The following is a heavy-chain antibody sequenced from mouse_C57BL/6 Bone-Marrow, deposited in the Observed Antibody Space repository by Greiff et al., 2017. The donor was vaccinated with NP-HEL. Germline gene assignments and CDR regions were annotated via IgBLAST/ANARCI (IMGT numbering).Heavy chain of an antibody. J-gene: IGHJ2*01. D-gene: IGHD2-1*01. CDR3: ARALYGNYEPHYFDY. V-gene: IGHV1-22*01. Sequence: EVQLQQSGPELVKPGASVKMSCKASGYTFTDYNMHWVKQSHGKSLEWIGYINPNNGGTSYNQKFKGKATLTVNKSSSTAYMELRSLTSEDSAVYYCARALYGNYEPHYFDYWGQGTTLTVSS. CDR2: INPNNGGT. CDR1: GYTFTDYN.